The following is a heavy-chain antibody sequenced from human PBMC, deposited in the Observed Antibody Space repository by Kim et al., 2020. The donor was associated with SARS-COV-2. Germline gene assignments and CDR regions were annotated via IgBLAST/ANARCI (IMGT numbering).Heavy chain of an antibody. V-gene: IGHV4-34*01. CDR3: ARVPRYSGSYPPLYYYYGMDV. J-gene: IGHJ6*02. D-gene: IGHD1-26*01. Sequence: SETLSLTCAVYGGSFSGYYWSWIRQPPGKGLEWIGEINHSGSTNYNPSLKSRVTISVDTSKNQFSLKLSSVTAADTAVYYCARVPRYSGSYPPLYYYYGMDVWGQGTTVTVSS. CDR2: INHSGST. CDR1: GGSFSGYY.